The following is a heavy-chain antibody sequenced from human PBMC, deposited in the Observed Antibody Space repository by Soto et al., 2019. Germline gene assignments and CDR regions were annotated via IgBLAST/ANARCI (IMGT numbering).Heavy chain of an antibody. Sequence: ASVKVSCKAAGYSFTGYAFHWVRQAPGQRLEWMGWISGGNGKTKSSQRFQGRVTFSRDTSASTAYMELSRLRSEDTAVYFCARERGGITIFGVTLGMDVWGPGTTVTVSS. CDR2: ISGGNGKT. CDR3: ARERGGITIFGVTLGMDV. J-gene: IGHJ6*02. CDR1: GYSFTGYA. V-gene: IGHV1-3*01. D-gene: IGHD3-3*01.